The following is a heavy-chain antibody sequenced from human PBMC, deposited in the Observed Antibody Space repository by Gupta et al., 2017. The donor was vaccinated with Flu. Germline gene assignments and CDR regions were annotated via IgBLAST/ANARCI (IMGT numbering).Heavy chain of an antibody. CDR3: AKADCSSTSCYINDYYYGMDV. V-gene: IGHV3-23*01. CDR2: ISGSGGST. Sequence: EVQLLESGGGLVQPGGSLRLSCAASGFTFSSYAMSWVRQAPGKGLEWVSAISGSGGSTYYADSVKGRFTISRDNSKNTLYLQMNSLRAEDTAVYYCAKADCSSTSCYINDYYYGMDVWGQGTTVTLSS. CDR1: GFTFSSYA. D-gene: IGHD2-2*02. J-gene: IGHJ6*02.